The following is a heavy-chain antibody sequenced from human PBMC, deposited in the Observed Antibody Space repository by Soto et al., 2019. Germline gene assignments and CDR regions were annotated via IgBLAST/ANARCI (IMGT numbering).Heavy chain of an antibody. CDR2: IKHSGST. D-gene: IGHD5-18*01. CDR3: ARGTFRGYSYGYHFDY. V-gene: IGHV4-34*01. J-gene: IGHJ4*02. Sequence: SETLSLTCAVYGGSFNGYYWTWIRQPPGKGLEWIGEIKHSGSTNYNPSLKSRVTISVDTSKNQFSLNLTSVTAADTAAYYCARGTFRGYSYGYHFDYWGQGALVTVSS. CDR1: GGSFNGYY.